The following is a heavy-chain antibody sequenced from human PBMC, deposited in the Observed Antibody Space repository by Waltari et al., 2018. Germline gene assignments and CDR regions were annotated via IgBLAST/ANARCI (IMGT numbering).Heavy chain of an antibody. CDR3: SRSLDI. CDR2: INQDGSEK. V-gene: IGHV3-7*01. CDR1: GFTFSDHW. Sequence: EVQLLESGGGLVQVGGSVRLSCTVSGFTFSDHWMDWVRQTPGKGLEWVANINQDGSEKYYLDSVRGRFTISRDNAKNSVYLQINSLRDEDTAVYYCSRSLDIWGQGTTVTVSS. J-gene: IGHJ6*02.